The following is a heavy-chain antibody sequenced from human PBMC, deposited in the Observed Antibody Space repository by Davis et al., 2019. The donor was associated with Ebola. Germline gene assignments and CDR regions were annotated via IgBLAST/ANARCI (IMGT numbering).Heavy chain of an antibody. CDR2: IFTYGGT. Sequence: PSETLSLTCTVSGGSISSGHYYWSWIRQPAGKGLEWIGQIFTYGGTNYNPSLRGRVTISVDTSNNQFSLKLSSVTAADTAVYYCARNNSDNYSRIVPSTDYYGPDVWGQGTTVTVSS. J-gene: IGHJ6*02. CDR1: GGSISSGHYY. D-gene: IGHD3-22*01. CDR3: ARNNSDNYSRIVPSTDYYGPDV. V-gene: IGHV4-61*09.